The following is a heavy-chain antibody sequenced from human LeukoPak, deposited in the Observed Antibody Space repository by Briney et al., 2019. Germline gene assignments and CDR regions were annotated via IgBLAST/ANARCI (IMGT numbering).Heavy chain of an antibody. CDR2: VDEGGSER. D-gene: IGHD6-13*01. CDR3: VRDQGAAGDY. J-gene: IGHJ4*02. CDR1: GFTFSRYW. Sequence: PGGSLRLSCAASGFTFSRYWMTWVRQAPGKGLEWVANVDEGGSERFYVDSVKGRFTISRDNAKNSLYLQMNSLRVEDTALYYCVRDQGAAGDYWGQGTLVTVSS. V-gene: IGHV3-7*01.